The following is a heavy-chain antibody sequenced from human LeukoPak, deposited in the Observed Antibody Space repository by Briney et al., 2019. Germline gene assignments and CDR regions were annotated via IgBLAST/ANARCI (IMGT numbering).Heavy chain of an antibody. CDR3: AREMSIHAGDY. J-gene: IGHJ4*02. CDR2: IYYTVST. Sequence: PSETLSLTCTVSGGSISSSSYYWGWVRQPRGKGLEWIGSIYYTVSTYYNPSLQSPVTISVDTSKNQFSLKLGSVTAADTAVYYCAREMSIHAGDYWGQGTLVTVSS. V-gene: IGHV4-39*02. D-gene: IGHD5/OR15-5a*01. CDR1: GGSISSSSYY.